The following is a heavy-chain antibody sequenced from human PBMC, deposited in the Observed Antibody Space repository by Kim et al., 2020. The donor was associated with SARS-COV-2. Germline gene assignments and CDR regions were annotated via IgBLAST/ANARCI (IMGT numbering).Heavy chain of an antibody. J-gene: IGHJ6*02. Sequence: SETLSLTCTVSGGSISSSSYYWGWIRQPPGKGLEWIGSIYYSGSTYYNPSLKSRVTISVDTSKNQFSLKLSSVTAADTAVYYCARRALSAGQRYYYYGMDVWGQGTTVTVSS. CDR3: ARRALSAGQRYYYYGMDV. CDR2: IYYSGST. V-gene: IGHV4-39*01. D-gene: IGHD6-13*01. CDR1: GGSISSSSYY.